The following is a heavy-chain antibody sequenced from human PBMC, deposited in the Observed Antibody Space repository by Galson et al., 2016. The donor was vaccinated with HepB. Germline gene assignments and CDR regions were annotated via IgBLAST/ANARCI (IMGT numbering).Heavy chain of an antibody. V-gene: IGHV4-38-2*01. Sequence: ETLSLTCDVSGYSISSGYYWGWIRQPPGKGLEWIASFYRSESTYYNPSLKSRVTISVDTSKNQFSLKLRSVTAADTAVYYCANSSGSYPYWYFDLWGRGTLVTVSS. CDR2: FYRSEST. CDR1: GYSISSGYY. CDR3: ANSSGSYPYWYFDL. J-gene: IGHJ2*01. D-gene: IGHD1-26*01.